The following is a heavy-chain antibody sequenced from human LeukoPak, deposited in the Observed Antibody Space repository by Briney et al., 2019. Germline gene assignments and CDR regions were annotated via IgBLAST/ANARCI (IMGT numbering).Heavy chain of an antibody. J-gene: IGHJ4*02. V-gene: IGHV1-2*06. CDR2: IKPNSGGT. D-gene: IGHD3-10*01. CDR1: GYTFTGYY. Sequence: ASVKVSCKTSGYTFTGYYMHWVRQAPGQGLEWMGRIKPNSGGTNYAQKFQGRVTMTRDTSISTAYMELSRLRSDDTAVDYCARDRDYYGSGSYYNVVDYWGQGTLVTVSS. CDR3: ARDRDYYGSGSYYNVVDY.